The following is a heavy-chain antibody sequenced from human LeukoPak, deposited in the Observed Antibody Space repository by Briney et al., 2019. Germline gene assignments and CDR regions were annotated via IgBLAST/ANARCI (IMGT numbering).Heavy chain of an antibody. V-gene: IGHV1-24*01. J-gene: IGHJ3*02. CDR2: FDPEDGET. CDR1: GYTLTELS. D-gene: IGHD3-16*01. Sequence: ASVKVSCKVSGYTLTELSMHWVRQAPGKGLEWMGGFDPEDGETIYAQKFQGRVTMTEDTSTDTAYMELSSLRSEDTAVYCCATSLGPRDAFDIWGQGTMVTVSS. CDR3: ATSLGPRDAFDI.